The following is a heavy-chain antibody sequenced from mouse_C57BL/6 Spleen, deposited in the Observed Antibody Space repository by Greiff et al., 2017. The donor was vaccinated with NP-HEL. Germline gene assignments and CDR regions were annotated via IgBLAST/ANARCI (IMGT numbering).Heavy chain of an antibody. D-gene: IGHD4-1*02. CDR3: ARVNWGGYYFDY. CDR2: ISDGGSYT. CDR1: GFTFSSYS. J-gene: IGHJ2*01. Sequence: EVKLVESGGGLVKPGGSLKLSCAASGFTFSSYSMSWVRQTPEKRLEWVATISDGGSYTYYTDTVKGRFTISRDNAKNNLYLQMSHLKSEDTAMYYCARVNWGGYYFDYWGQGTTLTVSS. V-gene: IGHV5-4*03.